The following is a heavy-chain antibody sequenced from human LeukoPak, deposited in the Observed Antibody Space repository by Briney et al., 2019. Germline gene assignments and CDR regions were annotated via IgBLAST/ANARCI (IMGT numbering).Heavy chain of an antibody. J-gene: IGHJ6*03. D-gene: IGHD3-3*01. CDR1: GFTSTSYT. CDR2: ISSISGRRSNI. Sequence: GGSLRLSCAASGFTSTSYTMNWVRQAPGKGLEWVSSISSISGRRSNIYYADSVKGRFTISRDNSKNSLYLQMNSLRAEDTAVYYCASANPILLDYYYYYYMDVWGKGTTVTVSS. CDR3: ASANPILLDYYYYYYMDV. V-gene: IGHV3-21*01.